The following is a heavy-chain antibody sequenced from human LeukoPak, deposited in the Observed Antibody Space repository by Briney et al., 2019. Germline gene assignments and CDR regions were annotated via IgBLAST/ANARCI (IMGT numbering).Heavy chain of an antibody. CDR2: ISSNGGST. CDR1: GFTFSSYA. J-gene: IGHJ6*02. CDR3: ARVGYTSYYYYGMDV. V-gene: IGHV3-64*01. D-gene: IGHD6-13*01. Sequence: GGSLRLSCAASGFTFSSYAMHWVRQAPGKGLEYVSAISSNGGSTYYTNSVKGRFTISRDNSKNTLYLQMGSLRAEDMAVYYCARVGYTSYYYYGMDVWGQGTTVTVSS.